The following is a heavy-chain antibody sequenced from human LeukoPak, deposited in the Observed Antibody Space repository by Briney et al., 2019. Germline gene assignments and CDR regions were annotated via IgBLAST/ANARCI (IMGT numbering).Heavy chain of an antibody. J-gene: IGHJ4*02. CDR3: ARDRGEWDPTLDY. CDR1: GFTVSSNY. CDR2: IYSGGST. V-gene: IGHV3-66*01. Sequence: GGSLRLSCAASGFTVSSNYMSWVRQAPGKGLAWVSVIYSGGSTYYADSVKGRFTISRDNSKNTLYLQMNSLRAEDTAVYYCARDRGEWDPTLDYWGQGTLVTVSS. D-gene: IGHD1-26*01.